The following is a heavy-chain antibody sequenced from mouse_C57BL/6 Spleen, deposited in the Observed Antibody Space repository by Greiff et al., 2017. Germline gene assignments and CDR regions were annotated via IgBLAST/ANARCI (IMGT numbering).Heavy chain of an antibody. CDR3: TPSTTVVEGGFAY. CDR2: IDPEDGDT. V-gene: IGHV14-1*01. J-gene: IGHJ3*01. Sequence: EVQLQQTGAELVRPGASVKLSCTASGFNIKDYYMHWVKQRPEQGLEWIGRIDPEDGDTEYAPKFQGKATMTADTSSNTAYLQLSSLTSEDTAVYYCTPSTTVVEGGFAYWGQGTLVTVSA. CDR1: GFNIKDYY. D-gene: IGHD1-1*01.